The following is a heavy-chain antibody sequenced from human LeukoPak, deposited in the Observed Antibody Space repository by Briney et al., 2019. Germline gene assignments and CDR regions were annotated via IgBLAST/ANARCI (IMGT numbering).Heavy chain of an antibody. CDR3: ARCLLYYGSGTGRGDAFDI. CDR2: IYYSGST. CDR1: GGSINSRSYY. Sequence: PSETLSLTCTVSGGSINSRSYYWGWIRQPPGKGLEWIGSIYYSGSTSYNPSLKSRVTISVDTSKNQFSLKLSSVTAADTAVYYCARCLLYYGSGTGRGDAFDIRGQGTMVTVSS. V-gene: IGHV4-39*07. D-gene: IGHD3-10*01. J-gene: IGHJ3*02.